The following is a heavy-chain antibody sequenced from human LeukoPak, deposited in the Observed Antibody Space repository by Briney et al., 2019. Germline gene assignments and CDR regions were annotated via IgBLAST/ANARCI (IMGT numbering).Heavy chain of an antibody. CDR2: ISGSGGST. D-gene: IGHD3-22*01. CDR1: GFTFSSYG. V-gene: IGHV3-23*01. J-gene: IGHJ3*02. Sequence: GGSLRLSCAASGFTFSSYGMSWVRQAPGKGLEWVSAISGSGGSTYYADSVKGRFTISRDNSKNTLYLQMNSLRAEDTAVYYCAKDRAMIVVVDAFDIWGQGTMVTVSS. CDR3: AKDRAMIVVVDAFDI.